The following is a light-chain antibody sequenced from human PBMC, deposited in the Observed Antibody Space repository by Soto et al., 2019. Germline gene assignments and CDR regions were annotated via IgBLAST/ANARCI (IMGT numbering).Light chain of an antibody. Sequence: QLVLTQSPSASASLGASVKLTCTLSSGHSSYAIAWHQQQPEKGPRYLMNLNSDGSYSKGDGIPDRFSGSSSGAERYLTISSLQSEDEADYYCQTWGTGIRVFGAGTKLTVL. V-gene: IGLV4-69*02. CDR3: QTWGTGIRV. CDR1: SGHSSYA. J-gene: IGLJ2*01. CDR2: LNSDGSY.